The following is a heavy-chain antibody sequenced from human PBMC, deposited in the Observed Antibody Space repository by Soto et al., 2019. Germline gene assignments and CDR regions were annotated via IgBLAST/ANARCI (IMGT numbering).Heavy chain of an antibody. D-gene: IGHD3-10*01. CDR1: GGSFSGYY. CDR3: ATGITMVRGVIILYFDY. Sequence: PSETLSLTCAVYGGSFSGYYWSWIRQPPGKGLEWIGEINHSGSTNYNPSLKSRVTISVDTSKNQFSLKLSSVTAADTAVYYCATGITMVRGVIILYFDYWGQGTLVTVSS. J-gene: IGHJ4*02. V-gene: IGHV4-34*01. CDR2: INHSGST.